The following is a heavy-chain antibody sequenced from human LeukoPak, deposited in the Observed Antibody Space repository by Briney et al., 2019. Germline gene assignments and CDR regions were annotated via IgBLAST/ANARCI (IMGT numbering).Heavy chain of an antibody. D-gene: IGHD4-11*01. CDR1: GYTFTNFC. CDR2: INPNTGGT. V-gene: IGHV1-2*06. J-gene: IGHJ4*02. CDR3: VTSFDYSDFY. Sequence: ASVKVSCKASGYTFTNFCIHWVRQAPGQGLEWMGRINPNTGGTNFAQKFQDRVTVTRDTSISTAYLELSSLTSGDTAVYHCVTSFDYSDFYWGQGTLVTV.